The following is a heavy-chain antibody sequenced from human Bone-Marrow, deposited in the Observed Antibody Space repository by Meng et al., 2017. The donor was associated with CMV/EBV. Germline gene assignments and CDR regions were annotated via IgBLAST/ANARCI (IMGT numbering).Heavy chain of an antibody. J-gene: IGHJ5*02. V-gene: IGHV3-74*01. CDR1: GFTFSTSG. CDR3: ATETGGTYYSS. CDR2: NKSDGRT. Sequence: LCCADSGFTFSTSGMHWVRQAPGKRLVWVTSNKSDGRTSYADSGKGRFTIARDNAKNTLYLEMDSLRADDTAVYYCATETGGTYYSSWGQGTLVTVSS. D-gene: IGHD1-26*01.